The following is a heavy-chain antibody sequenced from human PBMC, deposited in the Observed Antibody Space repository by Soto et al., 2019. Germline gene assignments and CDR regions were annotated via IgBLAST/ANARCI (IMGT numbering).Heavy chain of an antibody. D-gene: IGHD2-2*01. V-gene: IGHV3-48*02. J-gene: IGHJ4*02. CDR3: APTLQYCTSTSCYPWARFDY. Sequence: EVQLVESGGGLVQPGGSLRLSCAASGFTFSDYALNWVRQAPGEGLEWISYISSSSSTIYFADSLKGRFTISRQNAKNSLSLQMHSVRDEDTAVYYCAPTLQYCTSTSCYPWARFDYWGQGTLVTVSS. CDR2: ISSSSSTI. CDR1: GFTFSDYA.